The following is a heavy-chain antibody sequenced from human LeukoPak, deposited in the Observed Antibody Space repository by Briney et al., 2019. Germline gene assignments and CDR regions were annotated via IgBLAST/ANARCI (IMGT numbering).Heavy chain of an antibody. D-gene: IGHD1-7*01. CDR1: GYPFSGYY. CDR3: ARELAVTGTGPADY. CDR2: INPNSGGT. V-gene: IGHV1-2*02. J-gene: IGHJ4*02. Sequence: GASVRVSCRASGYPFSGYYLHWLRQAPGQQPEWLGWINPNSGGTNYAPKFQGRVTMTRDTSINAAHMELSSLSPDDTAIYYCARELAVTGTGPADYWGQGTLVTVSS.